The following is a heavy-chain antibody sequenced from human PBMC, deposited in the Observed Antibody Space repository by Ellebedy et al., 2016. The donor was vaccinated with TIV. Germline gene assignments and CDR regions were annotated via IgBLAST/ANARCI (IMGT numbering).Heavy chain of an antibody. J-gene: IGHJ3*02. CDR3: ARETYNDVDLKLWGIFDI. CDR1: ELTVTSNF. Sequence: GESLKISCAASELTVTSNFMSWVRQAPGKGLAWVSTIAIDSNTYYADSVKGRFTISRDNSKNTLDIQMNSLRAEDTAVYYCARETYNDVDLKLWGIFDIWGQGTMVTVSS. CDR2: IAIDSNT. D-gene: IGHD3-10*01. V-gene: IGHV3-66*01.